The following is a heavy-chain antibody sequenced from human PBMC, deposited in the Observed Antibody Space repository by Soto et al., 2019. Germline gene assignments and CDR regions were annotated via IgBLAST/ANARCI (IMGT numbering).Heavy chain of an antibody. Sequence: QVQLQESGPGLVKPSGTLSLICIVSGGSISNYYWSWIRQPPGKGLEWIGYIYYSGSTNYNPSLTSRVTISVDTSKNQFSLKLSSVTAADTAVYYCARHRYSYGVYYFDYWGQGTLVTVSS. D-gene: IGHD5-18*01. CDR3: ARHRYSYGVYYFDY. CDR1: GGSISNYY. V-gene: IGHV4-59*08. CDR2: IYYSGST. J-gene: IGHJ4*02.